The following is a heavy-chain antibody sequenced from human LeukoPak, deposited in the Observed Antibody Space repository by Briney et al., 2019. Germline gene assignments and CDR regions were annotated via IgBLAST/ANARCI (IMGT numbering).Heavy chain of an antibody. D-gene: IGHD3-10*01. J-gene: IGHJ3*02. CDR1: GFTFNTHG. CDR3: ARGRSITILRGVAISDGFDI. CDR2: IDTTTSYK. V-gene: IGHV3-21*01. Sequence: GGSLRLSCAASGFTFNTHGMNWVRQAPGKGLEWVSFIDTTTSYKYYADSVKGRFTISRDNAKNPLYLQMNSLRADDTALYYCARGRSITILRGVAISDGFDIWGQGTMVTVSS.